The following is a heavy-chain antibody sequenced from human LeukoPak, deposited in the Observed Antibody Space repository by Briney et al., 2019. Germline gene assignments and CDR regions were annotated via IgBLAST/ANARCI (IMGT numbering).Heavy chain of an antibody. CDR3: ASWAGGNSPVASFDH. J-gene: IGHJ4*02. Sequence: ASVKVSCKPSGYSFSDYYMHWVRQAPGQGLEWLGWINHNNGATKFAQKFQGRVTLTRDTSIATVYMELSSLRSDDTAVYYCASWAGGNSPVASFDHWGQGTLVTVSS. CDR2: INHNNGAT. CDR1: GYSFSDYY. D-gene: IGHD4-23*01. V-gene: IGHV1-2*02.